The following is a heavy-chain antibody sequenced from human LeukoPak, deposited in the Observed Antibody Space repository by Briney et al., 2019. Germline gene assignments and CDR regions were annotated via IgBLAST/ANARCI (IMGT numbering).Heavy chain of an antibody. CDR3: ARMFDCSSTSCAFYFDY. CDR2: ISSSGSTI. Sequence: GGSLRLSCAASGFTFSDYYMSWIRQAPGKGLGWVSYISSSGSTIYYTDSVKGRFTISRDNAKNSLYLQMNSLRAEDTAVYYCARMFDCSSTSCAFYFDYWGQGTLVTVSS. V-gene: IGHV3-11*04. CDR1: GFTFSDYY. J-gene: IGHJ4*02. D-gene: IGHD2-2*01.